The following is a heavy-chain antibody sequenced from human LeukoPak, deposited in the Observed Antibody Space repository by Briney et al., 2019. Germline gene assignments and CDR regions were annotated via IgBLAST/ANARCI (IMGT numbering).Heavy chain of an antibody. CDR2: INSDGSST. V-gene: IGHV3-74*01. Sequence: GGSLRLSCAASGFTFSSYWMHWVRQAPGKGLVWVSRINSDGSSTSYADSVKGRFTISRDNAKNTLYLQMNSLRAEDTAVYYCAGGPRIAVAGNFDYWGQGTLVIVSS. CDR1: GFTFSSYW. J-gene: IGHJ4*02. D-gene: IGHD6-19*01. CDR3: AGGPRIAVAGNFDY.